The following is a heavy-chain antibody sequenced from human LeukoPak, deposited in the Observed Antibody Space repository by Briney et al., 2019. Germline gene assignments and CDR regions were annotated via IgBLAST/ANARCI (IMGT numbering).Heavy chain of an antibody. CDR3: AQDVSSLIGAFYI. J-gene: IGHJ3*02. D-gene: IGHD2-8*01. V-gene: IGHV3-23*01. Sequence: QTGGSLRLSCAASGFTFSNYAMGWVRQAPGKGLEWVSVISDSGGSTHYADSVKGRFTISRDNSKNRLYLQMNSLRAEDTAVYYCAQDVSSLIGAFYIWGQGTMVTVSS. CDR2: ISDSGGST. CDR1: GFTFSNYA.